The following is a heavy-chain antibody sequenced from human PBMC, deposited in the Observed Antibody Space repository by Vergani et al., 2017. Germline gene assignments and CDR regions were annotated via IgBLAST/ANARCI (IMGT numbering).Heavy chain of an antibody. D-gene: IGHD3-10*01. J-gene: IGHJ5*02. Sequence: EVQLVESGGGLVQPGGSLRLSCAASGSTVSGNYMTWVRQAPGKGLEWVSHIYSGNETYYADSVKGRVTISRDTSNNTLHLQINNLRVEDTAVDYCARGNYYGSGTYVGPWGQGTLVTVSS. CDR1: GSTVSGNY. V-gene: IGHV3-66*02. CDR3: ARGNYYGSGTYVGP. CDR2: IYSGNET.